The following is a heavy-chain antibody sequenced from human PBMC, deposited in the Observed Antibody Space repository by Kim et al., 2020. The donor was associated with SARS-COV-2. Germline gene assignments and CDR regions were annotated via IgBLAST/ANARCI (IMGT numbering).Heavy chain of an antibody. D-gene: IGHD3-10*01. J-gene: IGHJ5*02. CDR3: AAGINDWFDP. CDR2: GGA. Sequence: GGANYAQKFQGRVTMSRDTSLSTAYLDLSRLGSDDTAVYYCAAGINDWFDPWGQGTLVTVSS. V-gene: IGHV1-2*02.